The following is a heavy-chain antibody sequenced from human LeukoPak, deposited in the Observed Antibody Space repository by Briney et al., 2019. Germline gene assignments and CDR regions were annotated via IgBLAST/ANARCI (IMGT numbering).Heavy chain of an antibody. Sequence: SETLSLTCTVSGGSVSSGSYYWSWIRQPPGKGLEWIGYIYYSGSTNYNPSLKSRVTISVDTSKNQLSLKLSSVTAADTAVYYCARDRVVAATLYYYGMDVWGQGTTVTVSS. D-gene: IGHD2-15*01. CDR2: IYYSGST. J-gene: IGHJ6*02. CDR3: ARDRVVAATLYYYGMDV. CDR1: GGSVSSGSYY. V-gene: IGHV4-61*01.